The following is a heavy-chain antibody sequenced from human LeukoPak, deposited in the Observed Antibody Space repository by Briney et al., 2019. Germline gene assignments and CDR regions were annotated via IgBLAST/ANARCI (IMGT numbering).Heavy chain of an antibody. D-gene: IGHD1-26*01. J-gene: IGHJ3*02. CDR1: GGSISSYY. Sequence: PSETLSLTCTVSGGSISSYYWSWIRQPPGKGLEWIGCIYYSGSTNYNPSLKSRVTISVDTSKNQFSLKLSSVTAADTAVYYCARDAIVGATYAFDIWGQGTMVTVSS. CDR3: ARDAIVGATYAFDI. V-gene: IGHV4-59*01. CDR2: IYYSGST.